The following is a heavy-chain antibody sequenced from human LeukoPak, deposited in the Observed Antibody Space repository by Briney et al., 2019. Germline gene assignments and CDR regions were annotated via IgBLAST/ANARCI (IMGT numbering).Heavy chain of an antibody. J-gene: IGHJ4*02. CDR2: ISSSSSYI. V-gene: IGHV3-21*01. Sequence: PGGSLRLACAASGFTFSSYSMNSVRQAPGKGLEWVSSISSSSSYIYYADSVKGQFTVSRDNANNSLYLQMNSLRAEDTAVYYCARSTHARGYSGYEFFDYWGQGTLVTVSS. D-gene: IGHD5-12*01. CDR3: ARSTHARGYSGYEFFDY. CDR1: GFTFSSYS.